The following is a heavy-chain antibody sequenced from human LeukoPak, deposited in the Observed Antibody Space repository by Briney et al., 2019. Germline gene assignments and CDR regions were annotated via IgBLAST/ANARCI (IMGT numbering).Heavy chain of an antibody. CDR1: GGSISSGDYY. CDR2: IYYSGST. V-gene: IGHV4-30-4*01. CDR3: ARGIAAAGTTSSYYFDY. Sequence: SQTLSLTCTVSGGSISSGDYYWSWIRQPSGKGLEWIGYIYYSGSTYYNPSLKSRVTISVDTSKNQFSLKLSSVTAADTAVYYCARGIAAAGTTSSYYFDYWGQGTLVTVSS. J-gene: IGHJ4*02. D-gene: IGHD6-13*01.